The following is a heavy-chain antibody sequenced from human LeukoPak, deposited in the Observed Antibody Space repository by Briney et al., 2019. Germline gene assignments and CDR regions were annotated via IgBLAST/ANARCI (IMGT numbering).Heavy chain of an antibody. V-gene: IGHV5-51*01. CDR1: GYSFTSYW. Sequence: HGESLKISCKGSGYSFTSYWIGWVRQMPGKGLEWTGIIYPGDSDTRYSPSFQGQVTISADKSISTAYLQWSSLKASDTAMYYCARHRPYCSSTSCYQGWFDPWGQGTLVTVSS. D-gene: IGHD2-2*01. CDR2: IYPGDSDT. CDR3: ARHRPYCSSTSCYQGWFDP. J-gene: IGHJ5*02.